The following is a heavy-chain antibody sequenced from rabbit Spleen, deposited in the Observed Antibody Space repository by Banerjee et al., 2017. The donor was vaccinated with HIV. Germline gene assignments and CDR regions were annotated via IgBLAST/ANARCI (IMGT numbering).Heavy chain of an antibody. CDR3: AREGYTGGWDV. Sequence: QSLEESGGDLVKPGTSLTLTCTASGFSFSRGYDMCWVRQAPGKGLEWIACIYTDNSKTYYANWAKGRFTVSKTSSPSVTLQMTSLTVADTATYFCAREGYTGGWDVWGPGTLVTVS. V-gene: IGHV1S40*01. J-gene: IGHJ6*01. CDR2: IYTDNSKT. D-gene: IGHD4-1*01. CDR1: GFSFSRGYD.